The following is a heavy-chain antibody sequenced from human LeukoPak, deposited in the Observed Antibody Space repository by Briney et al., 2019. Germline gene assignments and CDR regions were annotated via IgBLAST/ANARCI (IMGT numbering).Heavy chain of an antibody. D-gene: IGHD1-1*01. J-gene: IGHJ5*02. CDR3: ARYRLGWFDP. Sequence: PSQTLSLTCSVSSDSISSTSGTYFWGWIRQPAGKGLEWIGRINTSGSTNYNPSLKSRVTMSVDTSKSQFSLKVTSVTAADTAVYYCARYRLGWFDPWGQGTLVTVSS. CDR1: SDSISSTSGTYF. V-gene: IGHV4-61*02. CDR2: INTSGST.